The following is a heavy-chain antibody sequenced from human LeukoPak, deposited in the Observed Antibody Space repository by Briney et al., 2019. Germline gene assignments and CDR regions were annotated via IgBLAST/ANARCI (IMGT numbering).Heavy chain of an antibody. V-gene: IGHV4-34*01. CDR3: ARGHPLWGSFFFDY. Sequence: PSETLSLTCAVSGGSLSAYYWTWFRQPPGQGLEWIGEINHGARTNYSPSLKSRVAMSVDTSKNHFSLSLNSVTTADTAVYYCARGHPLWGSFFFDYWAQGTLVTVSS. J-gene: IGHJ4*02. CDR1: GGSLSAYY. D-gene: IGHD2-21*01. CDR2: INHGART.